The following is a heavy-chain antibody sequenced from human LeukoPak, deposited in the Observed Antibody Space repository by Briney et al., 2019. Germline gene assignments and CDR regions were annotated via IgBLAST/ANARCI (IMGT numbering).Heavy chain of an antibody. CDR2: IKPDGSEK. J-gene: IGHJ4*02. CDR1: GFTFSVYW. CDR3: VNGIAGGGY. Sequence: SGGSLRLSCAASGFTFSVYWMSWVRQAPGKGLEWVANIKPDGSEKYYVDSVKGRFTISRDNAKKSLYLQMNSLRVEDTAVYFCVNGIAGGGYWGQGALVTVSS. D-gene: IGHD1-26*01. V-gene: IGHV3-7*01.